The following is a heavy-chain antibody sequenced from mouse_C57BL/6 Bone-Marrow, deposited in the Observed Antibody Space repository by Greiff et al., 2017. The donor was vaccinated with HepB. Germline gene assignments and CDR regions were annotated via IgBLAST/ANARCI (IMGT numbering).Heavy chain of an antibody. CDR2: ISYDGSN. CDR3: AIRGFAY. V-gene: IGHV3-6*01. J-gene: IGHJ3*01. CDR1: GYSITSGYY. D-gene: IGHD1-1*01. Sequence: EVHLVESGPGLVKPSQSLSLTCSVTGYSITSGYYWNWIRQFPGNKLEWMRYISYDGSNNYNPSLKNRISITRDTSKNQFFLKLNSVTTEDTATYYCAIRGFAYWGQGTLVTVSA.